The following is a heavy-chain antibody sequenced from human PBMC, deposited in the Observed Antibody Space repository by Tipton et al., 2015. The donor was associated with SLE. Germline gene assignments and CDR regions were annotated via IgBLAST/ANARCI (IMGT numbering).Heavy chain of an antibody. CDR1: GGSISSSSYY. CDR3: ARDTGVDIDY. Sequence: TLSLTCTVSGGSISSSSYYWGWIRQPPGKGLEWIGYFYNSGSTNYNPSLKSRVTISGDSSMNQFSLRLTSVTAADTAFYYCARDTGVDIDYWGQGTLVTVSS. J-gene: IGHJ4*02. D-gene: IGHD7-27*01. CDR2: FYNSGST. V-gene: IGHV4-61*01.